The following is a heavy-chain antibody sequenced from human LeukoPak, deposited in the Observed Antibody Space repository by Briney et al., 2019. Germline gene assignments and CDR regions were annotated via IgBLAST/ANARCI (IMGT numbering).Heavy chain of an antibody. CDR2: IIPIFGTA. V-gene: IGHV1-69*13. Sequence: ASVKVPCKASGGTFSSYAISWVRQAPGQGLEWMGGIIPIFGTANYAQKFQGRVTITADESTSTAYMELSSLRSEDTAVYYCARVKSWGAMVHYYYYGMDVWGQGTTVTVSS. CDR1: GGTFSSYA. CDR3: ARVKSWGAMVHYYYYGMDV. J-gene: IGHJ6*02. D-gene: IGHD5-18*01.